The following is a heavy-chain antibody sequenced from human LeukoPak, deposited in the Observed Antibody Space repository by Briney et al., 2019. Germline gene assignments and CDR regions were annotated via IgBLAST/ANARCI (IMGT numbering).Heavy chain of an antibody. V-gene: IGHV4-4*07. D-gene: IGHD6-13*01. J-gene: IGHJ3*02. CDR1: GGSISNYY. Sequence: PSETLSLTCTVSGGSISNYYWSSVRQPAGKVLEWVGRFYTSGSTNYNPSLKSRVTMSVDTSKTQFSLKLSSVTAADTAVYYCARDSWFGIAAAEDDAFDIWGQGTMVTVSS. CDR2: FYTSGST. CDR3: ARDSWFGIAAAEDDAFDI.